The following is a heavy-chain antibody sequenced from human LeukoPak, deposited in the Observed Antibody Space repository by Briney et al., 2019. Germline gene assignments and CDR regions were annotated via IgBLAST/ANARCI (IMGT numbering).Heavy chain of an antibody. D-gene: IGHD3-16*01. CDR1: GFTFSSYS. CDR2: ISSSSTI. J-gene: IGHJ4*02. Sequence: TGGSLRLSCAASGFTFSSYSMTWVRQAPGKGLEWVSYISSSSTIYYADSVKGRFTISRDNAKNSLYLQMNSLRDEDTAVYYCARSGFGGRGFDYWGQGTLVTVSS. CDR3: ARSGFGGRGFDY. V-gene: IGHV3-48*02.